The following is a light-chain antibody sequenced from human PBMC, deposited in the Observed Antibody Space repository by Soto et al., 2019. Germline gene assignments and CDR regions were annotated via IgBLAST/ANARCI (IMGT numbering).Light chain of an antibody. J-gene: IGKJ1*01. V-gene: IGKV3-20*01. CDR3: QQYGSSSWT. CDR1: QSVSSSY. CDR2: GTS. Sequence: LTQSPGTLSLSPGERATLSCRASQSVSSSYLAWYQQKPGQAPRLLIYGTSSRATAIPDRFSGSGSGTDFTLTISRLEPEDFAVYYCQQYGSSSWTFGQGTKVDIK.